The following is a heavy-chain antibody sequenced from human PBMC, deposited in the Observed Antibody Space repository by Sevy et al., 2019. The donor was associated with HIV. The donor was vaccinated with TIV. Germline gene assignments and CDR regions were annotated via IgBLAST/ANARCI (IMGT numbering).Heavy chain of an antibody. V-gene: IGHV3-49*03. CDR1: EFTFGDYA. CDR2: IRSKVYGGTT. D-gene: IGHD3-3*01. Sequence: GGSLRLSCTASEFTFGDYAMSWFRQAPGKGLEWVGFIRSKVYGGTTDYAASVKGRFIISRDDSKTIAYLRMNSLKTEDTAMYYCTRDFRIAILGVAKQPRYCYGMDVWGQGTPVTVSS. J-gene: IGHJ6*02. CDR3: TRDFRIAILGVAKQPRYCYGMDV.